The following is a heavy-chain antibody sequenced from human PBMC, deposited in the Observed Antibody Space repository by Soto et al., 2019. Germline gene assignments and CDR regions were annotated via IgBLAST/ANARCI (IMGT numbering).Heavy chain of an antibody. CDR1: GYTFTSYP. J-gene: IGHJ3*02. CDR3: TRLHTVTTSLRAFDI. CDR2: IHPGNGDT. Sequence: GASVKVSCKASGYTFTSYPLHWVRQAPGQSFEWMGRIHPGNGDTKYSQKFQGRVTFTRDASATAAYMDLSGLRSEDTALYYCTRLHTVTTSLRAFDIWGQGTMVTVSS. D-gene: IGHD4-17*01. V-gene: IGHV1-3*01.